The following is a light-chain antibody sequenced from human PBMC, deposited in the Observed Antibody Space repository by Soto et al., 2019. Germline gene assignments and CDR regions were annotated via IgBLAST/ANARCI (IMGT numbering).Light chain of an antibody. CDR1: RSLSSDY. CDR3: QQYNNWPPGIT. Sequence: IVLMQSPGTLSLSPGERATLSCRASRSLSSDYLAWYQQKPGQAPRLLFYHASRRATGTPDSFTVSGSGTDFTLTISSLLSEDFAVYYCQQYNNWPPGITFGQGTRLEIK. CDR2: HAS. V-gene: IGKV3-20*01. J-gene: IGKJ5*01.